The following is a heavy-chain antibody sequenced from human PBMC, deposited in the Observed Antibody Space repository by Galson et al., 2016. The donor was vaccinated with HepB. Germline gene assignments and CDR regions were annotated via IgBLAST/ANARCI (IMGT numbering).Heavy chain of an antibody. CDR1: GFPFSNYG. CDR2: ISYDGSNK. V-gene: IGHV3-30*18. Sequence: SLRLSCAASGFPFSNYGLHWVRQAPGMGLEWVAIISYDGSNKYYTDSVKGRFTISRDNSKNTQYLQMNSLRAEDTALYYCAKDISSVLYYSVMDVWGQGTTVTVSS. D-gene: IGHD3-10*01. J-gene: IGHJ6*02. CDR3: AKDISSVLYYSVMDV.